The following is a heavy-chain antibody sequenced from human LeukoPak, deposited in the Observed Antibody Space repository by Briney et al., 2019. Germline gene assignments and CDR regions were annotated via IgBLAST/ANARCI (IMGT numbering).Heavy chain of an antibody. J-gene: IGHJ4*02. CDR3: AREHEEGFDY. CDR2: IKQDGSEK. V-gene: IGHV3-7*01. CDR1: GFTFSSYW. Sequence: GGSLRLSCAASGFTFSSYWMSWVRQAPGKGLEWVANIKQDGSEKYYVDSVKGRFTISRDNAKNSLYLQMNSLTIEDTAMYYCAREHEEGFDYWGQGTLVTVSS.